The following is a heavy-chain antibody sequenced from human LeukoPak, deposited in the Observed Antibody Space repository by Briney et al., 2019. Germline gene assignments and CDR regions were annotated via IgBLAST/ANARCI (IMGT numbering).Heavy chain of an antibody. D-gene: IGHD2/OR15-2a*01. CDR3: VSFYETY. CDR1: VNYW. CDR2: INSDGSWT. V-gene: IGHV3-74*01. J-gene: IGHJ4*02. Sequence: GGSLRLSCAASVNYWMHWFRQAPGKGLVWVSHINSDGSWTSYADSVKGRFTISKDNAKNTVYLQMNSLRAEDTAVCYCVSFYETYWGRGTLVTVSS.